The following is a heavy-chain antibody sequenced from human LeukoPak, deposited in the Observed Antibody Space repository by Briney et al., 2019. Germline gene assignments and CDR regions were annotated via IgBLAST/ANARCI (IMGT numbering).Heavy chain of an antibody. D-gene: IGHD6-19*01. CDR1: GFTFSNYA. Sequence: GGSLRLSCAASGFTFSNYAMSWVRQAPGKGLEWVSAITSIGGSTYYANSVKGRFTISRDNSKNTLYLQMNSLRVDDTAIYYCARVGQKQWLLPGGSFDIWGQGTMVTVSS. CDR3: ARVGQKQWLLPGGSFDI. J-gene: IGHJ3*02. CDR2: ITSIGGST. V-gene: IGHV3-23*01.